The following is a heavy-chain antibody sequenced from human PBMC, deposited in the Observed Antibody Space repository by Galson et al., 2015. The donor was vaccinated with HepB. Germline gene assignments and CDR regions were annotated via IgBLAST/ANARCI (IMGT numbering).Heavy chain of an antibody. D-gene: IGHD6-6*01. J-gene: IGHJ4*02. Sequence: SLRLSCAASGLLVINNHVGWVRQAPGKGLEWVSILYSSSETYYTDSVKGRFTISRDNFKNAVYLQMSSLRADDTAMYYCVRDTWYGTSSAFDYWGQGTLVTVSS. CDR2: LYSSSET. CDR1: GLLVINNH. CDR3: VRDTWYGTSSAFDY. V-gene: IGHV3-53*01.